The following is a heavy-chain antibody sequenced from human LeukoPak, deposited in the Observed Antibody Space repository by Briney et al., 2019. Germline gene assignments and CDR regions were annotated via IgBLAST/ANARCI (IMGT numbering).Heavy chain of an antibody. CDR3: ARHAPPYGNHHDY. D-gene: IGHD4-11*01. Sequence: SETLSLTCTVSGGSISSYFWSWIRQPPGKGLEWIGYIYYTGGTDYNPSLKSRLTISVDTSKNQFSLKVSSVTAADTAVYYCARHAPPYGNHHDYWGQGTLVTVSS. V-gene: IGHV4-59*08. CDR1: GGSISSYF. CDR2: IYYTGGT. J-gene: IGHJ4*02.